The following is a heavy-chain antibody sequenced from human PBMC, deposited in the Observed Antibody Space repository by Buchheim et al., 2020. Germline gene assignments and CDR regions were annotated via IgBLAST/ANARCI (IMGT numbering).Heavy chain of an antibody. CDR1: GFTFSSYG. D-gene: IGHD6-19*01. CDR3: VRDRGWTAFDY. Sequence: QVQLVESGGGVVQPGRSLRLSCAASGFTFSSYGMHWVRQAPGKGLEWVAVISYDGSNKYYADSVKGRFTISRDNSKNTLYLHMTSLRVEDTAVYYCVRDRGWTAFDYWGQGAL. J-gene: IGHJ4*02. CDR2: ISYDGSNK. V-gene: IGHV3-30*03.